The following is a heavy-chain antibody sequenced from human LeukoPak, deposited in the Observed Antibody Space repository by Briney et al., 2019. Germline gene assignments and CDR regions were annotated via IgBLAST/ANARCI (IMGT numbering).Heavy chain of an antibody. V-gene: IGHV4-59*01. CDR2: ISYSGST. CDR3: AIGNAN. J-gene: IGHJ4*02. CDR1: GGTINSYD. Sequence: SETLSLTCTVSGGTINSYDWNCIRQPPGEGLEWIGYISYSGSTNYNPSLKSRLTISLDTSKSQFFLKLSSVTAADTALYYCAIGNANWGQGTLVTVSS.